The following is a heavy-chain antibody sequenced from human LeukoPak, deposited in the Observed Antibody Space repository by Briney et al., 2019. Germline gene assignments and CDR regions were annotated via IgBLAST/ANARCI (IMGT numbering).Heavy chain of an antibody. CDR1: GGSISSGGYY. V-gene: IGHV4-30-2*01. CDR3: ARVAQRTPDIVVVPAAKDYMDV. J-gene: IGHJ6*03. D-gene: IGHD2-2*01. CDR2: IYHSGST. Sequence: SSETLSLTCTVSGGSISSGGYYWSWIRQPPGKGLEWIGYIYHSGSTYYNPSLKSRVTISVDRSKNQFSLKLSSVTAADTAVYYCARVAQRTPDIVVVPAAKDYMDVWGKGTTVTVSS.